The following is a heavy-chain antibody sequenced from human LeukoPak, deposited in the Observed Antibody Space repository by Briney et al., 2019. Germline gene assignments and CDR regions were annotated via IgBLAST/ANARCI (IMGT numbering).Heavy chain of an antibody. CDR1: GGSISSSSYY. CDR3: ARLSGSPDYYYYGMDV. J-gene: IGHJ6*02. CDR2: IYYSGST. Sequence: SETLSLTCTVSGGSISSSSYYWGWIRQPPGKGLEWIGSIYYSGSTYYNPSLKSRVTISVDTSKNQFSLKLSSVTAADTAVYYCARLSGSPDYYYYGMDVWGQGTTVTVSS. D-gene: IGHD1-26*01. V-gene: IGHV4-39*07.